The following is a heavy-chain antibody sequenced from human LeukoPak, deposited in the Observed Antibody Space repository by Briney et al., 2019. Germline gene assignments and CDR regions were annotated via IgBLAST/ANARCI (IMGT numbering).Heavy chain of an antibody. J-gene: IGHJ4*02. CDR2: INEDGSYK. CDR3: VRSLRSADF. V-gene: IGHV3-7*01. CDR1: GFTFTSYW. Sequence: GGSLRLSCAVSGFTFTSYWMSWVRQAPGKGLEWVANINEDGSYKYHADSVKGRLTISRDNAKNTLFLQMDSLRAEDTALYYCVRSLRSADFWGQGTLVTVSS.